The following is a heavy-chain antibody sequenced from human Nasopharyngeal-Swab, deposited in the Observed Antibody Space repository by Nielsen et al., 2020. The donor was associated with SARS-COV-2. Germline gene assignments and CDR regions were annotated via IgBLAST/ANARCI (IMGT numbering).Heavy chain of an antibody. CDR3: ARDISDIVVVPAAWDY. V-gene: IGHV1-18*01. J-gene: IGHJ4*02. CDR1: GGTFSSYA. CDR2: ISAYNGNT. D-gene: IGHD2-2*01. Sequence: ASVKVSCKASGGTFSSYAISWVRQAPGQGLEWMGWISAYNGNTNYAQKLQGRVTMTTDTSTSTAYMELRSLRSDDTAVYYCARDISDIVVVPAAWDYWGQGTLVTVSS.